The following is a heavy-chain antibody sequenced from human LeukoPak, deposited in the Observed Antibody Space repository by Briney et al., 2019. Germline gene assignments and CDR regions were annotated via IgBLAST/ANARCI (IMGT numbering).Heavy chain of an antibody. D-gene: IGHD5-24*01. CDR2: IIPILGIA. CDR3: ARVSLVGMATGYFDY. V-gene: IGHV1-69*04. J-gene: IGHJ4*02. Sequence: GASVKVSCKASGYTFTGYYMHWVRQAPGQGLEWMGRIIPILGIANYAQRFQGRVTITADKSTSTAYMELSSLRSEDTAVYYCARVSLVGMATGYFDYWGQGTLVTVSS. CDR1: GYTFTGYY.